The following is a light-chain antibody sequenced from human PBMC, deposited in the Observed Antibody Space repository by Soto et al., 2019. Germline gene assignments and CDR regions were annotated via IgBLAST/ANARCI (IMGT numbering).Light chain of an antibody. CDR3: QQYGRT. CDR1: QSISTNY. CDR2: AAS. Sequence: EIVLTQSPGTLSLSPGESVTLSCRASQSISTNYLAWYQQKPGQAPRLLLYAASNRFTGIPDRFSGSGSGTDFTLTISRLEPEDFALYYCQQYGRTFGQGTRLEIK. J-gene: IGKJ5*01. V-gene: IGKV3-20*01.